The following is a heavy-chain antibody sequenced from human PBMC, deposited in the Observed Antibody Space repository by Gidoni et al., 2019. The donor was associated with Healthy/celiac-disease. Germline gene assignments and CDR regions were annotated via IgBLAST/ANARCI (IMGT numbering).Heavy chain of an antibody. CDR2: ISSSGSTI. D-gene: IGHD6-19*01. CDR3: AREGRTLHSSGWYTPEY. Sequence: QVQLVESGGGLVKPGGSLRLSCAASGFPFSGFYMSWIRQAPGKGLEWVSYISSSGSTIYYADSVKGRFTISRDNAKNSLYLQMNSLRAEDTAVYYCAREGRTLHSSGWYTPEYWGQGTLVTVSS. CDR1: GFPFSGFY. J-gene: IGHJ4*02. V-gene: IGHV3-11*01.